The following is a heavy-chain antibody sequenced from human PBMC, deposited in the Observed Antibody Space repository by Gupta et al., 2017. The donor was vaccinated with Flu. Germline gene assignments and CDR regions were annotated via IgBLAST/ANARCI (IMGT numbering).Heavy chain of an antibody. Sequence: EVQLLESGGALVQPGGSLRLSCAASGLTFSDYAMNWVRQAPGKGLGWVSTVGAGGDRTYYADSVMGRFTISRDNSKNTVYLQMTSLRGDDTAVYYCAKDRSGNPAIDYWGQGTLVTVSA. CDR2: VGAGGDRT. J-gene: IGHJ4*02. V-gene: IGHV3-23*01. D-gene: IGHD6-13*01. CDR3: AKDRSGNPAIDY. CDR1: GLTFSDYA.